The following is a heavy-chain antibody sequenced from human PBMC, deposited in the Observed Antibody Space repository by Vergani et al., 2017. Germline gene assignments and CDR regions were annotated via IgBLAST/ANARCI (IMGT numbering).Heavy chain of an antibody. CDR1: GGSISSYY. J-gene: IGHJ5*02. Sequence: QVQLQESGPGLVKPSETLSLTCTVSGGSISSYYWSWIRQPPGKGLEWIGYIYYSGSTNYNPSLKSRVTISVATSKNQFSLKLSSVTAADTAVYYCASSPKGTRGWFDPWGQGTLVTVSS. CDR3: ASSPKGTRGWFDP. D-gene: IGHD1-1*01. V-gene: IGHV4-59*01. CDR2: IYYSGST.